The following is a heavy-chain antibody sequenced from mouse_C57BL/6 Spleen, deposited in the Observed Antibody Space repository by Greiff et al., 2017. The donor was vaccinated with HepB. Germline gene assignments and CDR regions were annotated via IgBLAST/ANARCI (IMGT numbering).Heavy chain of an antibody. V-gene: IGHV1-54*01. J-gene: IGHJ4*01. Sequence: QVQLQQSGAELVRPGTSVKVSCKASGYAFTNYLIEWVKQRPGQGLEWIGVINPGSGGTNYNEKFKGKATLTADKSSSTAYMQLSSLTSEDSAVYFCARSLTTVVASGYWGQGTSVTVSS. CDR1: GYAFTNYL. CDR3: ARSLTTVVASGY. D-gene: IGHD1-1*01. CDR2: INPGSGGT.